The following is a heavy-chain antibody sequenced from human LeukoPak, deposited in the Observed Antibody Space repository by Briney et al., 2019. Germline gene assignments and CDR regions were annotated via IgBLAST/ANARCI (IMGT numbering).Heavy chain of an antibody. Sequence: GGSLRLSCAASGFTFSSYGMHWVRQAPGKWLEWVAVIWYDGSDKYYADSVKGRFTISRDNSKNTLYLQMNSLRAEDTAVYYCAKGMTTVTNGAFDIWGQGTMVTVSS. J-gene: IGHJ3*02. CDR1: GFTFSSYG. CDR2: IWYDGSDK. CDR3: AKGMTTVTNGAFDI. D-gene: IGHD4-17*01. V-gene: IGHV3-33*06.